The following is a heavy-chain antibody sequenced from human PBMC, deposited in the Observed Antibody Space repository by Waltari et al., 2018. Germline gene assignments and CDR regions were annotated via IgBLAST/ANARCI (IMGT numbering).Heavy chain of an antibody. D-gene: IGHD3-9*01. V-gene: IGHV4-39*07. CDR3: ARTAYDHLTGYPTLGH. Sequence: QVQLQESGPGLVKPSETLSLTCSVSGAYFESSSHYWGWVRQPPGKGLEWIGSIYYSGSTYYNPSLKSRVNMSVDTANYQFSLKVTSVTAADTAIYYCARTAYDHLTGYPTLGHWGQGILVTVSS. CDR2: IYYSGST. J-gene: IGHJ4*02. CDR1: GAYFESSSHY.